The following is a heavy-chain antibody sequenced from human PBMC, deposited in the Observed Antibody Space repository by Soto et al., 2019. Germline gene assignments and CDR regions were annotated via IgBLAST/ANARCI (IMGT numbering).Heavy chain of an antibody. CDR2: ISGSRNYT. Sequence: GGSLRLSCAASGFTFSDYYMNWIRQAPGKGLKWVSFISGSRNYTNYADSVKGRFTISRDNAKNSLYLEMNSLRVEDTAVYYCSRGRNYYNGDYQYIDDWGQGTLVTVSS. J-gene: IGHJ4*01. V-gene: IGHV3-11*06. D-gene: IGHD3-10*01. CDR3: SRGRNYYNGDYQYIDD. CDR1: GFTFSDYY.